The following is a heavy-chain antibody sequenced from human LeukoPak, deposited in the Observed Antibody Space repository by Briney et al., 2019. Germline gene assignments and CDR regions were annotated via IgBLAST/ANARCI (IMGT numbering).Heavy chain of an antibody. CDR2: IYYSGST. CDR3: ASPIAARPP. D-gene: IGHD6-6*01. CDR1: GGSISSSSYY. V-gene: IGHV4-39*01. J-gene: IGHJ5*02. Sequence: PSETQSLTCTVFGGSISSSSYYWGWIRQPPGKGLEWIGSIYYSGSTYYNPSLKSRVTISVDTSKNQFSLKLSSVTAADTAVYYCASPIAARPPWGQGTLVTVSS.